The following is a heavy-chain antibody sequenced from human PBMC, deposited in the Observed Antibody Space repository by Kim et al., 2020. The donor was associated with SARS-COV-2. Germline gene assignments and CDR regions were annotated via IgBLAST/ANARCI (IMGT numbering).Heavy chain of an antibody. V-gene: IGHV4-59*01. J-gene: IGHJ6*02. CDR2: IYYSGST. D-gene: IGHD6-13*01. CDR1: GGSISSYY. Sequence: SETLSLTCTVSGGSISSYYWSWIRQPPGKGLEWIGYIYYSGSTNYNPSLKSRVTISVDTSKNQFSLKLSSVTAADTAVYYCARGEQQLTYYYYYYGMDVWGQGTTVTVSS. CDR3: ARGEQQLTYYYYYYGMDV.